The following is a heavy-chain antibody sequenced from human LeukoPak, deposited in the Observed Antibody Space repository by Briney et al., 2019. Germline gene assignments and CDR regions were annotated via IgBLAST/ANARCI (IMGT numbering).Heavy chain of an antibody. J-gene: IGHJ4*02. D-gene: IGHD4-17*01. V-gene: IGHV3-21*01. Sequence: PGGSLRLSCEASGFTFSSYSMNWVRQAPGKGLEWVSSISASSIYIYYADSVKGRFTISRDNAKNSLYLQMNSLRVEDTAVYYCARADGLTMTTATAQDFWGQGTLVTVSS. CDR1: GFTFSSYS. CDR3: ARADGLTMTTATAQDF. CDR2: ISASSIYI.